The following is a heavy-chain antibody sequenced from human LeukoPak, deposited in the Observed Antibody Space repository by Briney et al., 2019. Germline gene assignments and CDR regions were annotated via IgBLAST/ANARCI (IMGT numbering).Heavy chain of an antibody. D-gene: IGHD6-6*01. CDR3: ARDRYSSSYENYYFKY. V-gene: IGHV1-46*01. Sequence: ASVKVSCKASGYTFTGYYMHWVRQAPGQGLEWMGIINPSGGSTSYAQKFEGRVTMTRDTSTSTVYMELSSLRSEDTAVYYCARDRYSSSYENYYFKYWGQGTLVTVSS. J-gene: IGHJ4*02. CDR1: GYTFTGYY. CDR2: INPSGGST.